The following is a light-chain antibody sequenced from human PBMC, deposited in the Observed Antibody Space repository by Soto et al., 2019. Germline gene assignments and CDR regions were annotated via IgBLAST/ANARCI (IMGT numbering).Light chain of an antibody. CDR1: SSDIGAYDY. CDR2: EVN. J-gene: IGLJ1*01. Sequence: QSALTQPASLSGSPGQSITISCTGTSSDIGAYDYVSWFQQHPGKAPKLMISEVNNRPSGVSNRSSGSKSGSTASLTISGLQTEDEADYYCSSYTSSTTLVFGTGTKVTVL. V-gene: IGLV2-14*01. CDR3: SSYTSSTTLV.